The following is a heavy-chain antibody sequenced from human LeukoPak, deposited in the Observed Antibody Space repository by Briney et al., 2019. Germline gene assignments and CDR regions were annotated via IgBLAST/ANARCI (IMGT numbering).Heavy chain of an antibody. J-gene: IGHJ4*02. CDR3: ARDTLLGGNWYGNDY. V-gene: IGHV4-59*01. CDR2: ISYTGST. CDR1: GGSISSYY. D-gene: IGHD1-1*01. Sequence: KPSDTLSLTCTVSGGSISSYYWSWMRQSPGKGLEWIGYISYTGSTNYNPSLSSRVTISLDTSKNQFSLKLTSVTAADTAIYYCARDTLLGGNWYGNDYWGQGTLVTVSS.